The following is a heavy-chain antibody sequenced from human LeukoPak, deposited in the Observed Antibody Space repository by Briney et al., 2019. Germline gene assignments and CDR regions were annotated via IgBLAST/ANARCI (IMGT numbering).Heavy chain of an antibody. Sequence: GGSLRLSCTASGFTFGNYALSWFCQAPGKGLEWVAFIRSKTYRGTTEYAASVKGRFTISRDDSKSIAYLQMNSLKTEDTAVYYCARANSFDSSGYYFDYWGQGTLVTVSS. CDR2: IRSKTYRGTT. CDR3: ARANSFDSSGYYFDY. J-gene: IGHJ4*02. CDR1: GFTFGNYA. V-gene: IGHV3-49*03. D-gene: IGHD3-22*01.